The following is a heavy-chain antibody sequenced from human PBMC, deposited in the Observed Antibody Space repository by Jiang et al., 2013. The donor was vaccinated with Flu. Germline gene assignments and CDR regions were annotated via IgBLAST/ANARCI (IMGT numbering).Heavy chain of an antibody. D-gene: IGHD6-19*01. CDR2: IDPSDSYT. CDR1: GYSFTSYW. Sequence: CKGSGYSFTSYWISWVRQMPGKAGVDGRIDPSDSYTNYSPSFQGHVTISADKSISTAYLQWSSLKASDTAMYYCARLARIAVAGGGGDYWGQGTLVTVSS. CDR3: ARLARIAVAGGGGDY. V-gene: IGHV5-10-1*01. J-gene: IGHJ4*02.